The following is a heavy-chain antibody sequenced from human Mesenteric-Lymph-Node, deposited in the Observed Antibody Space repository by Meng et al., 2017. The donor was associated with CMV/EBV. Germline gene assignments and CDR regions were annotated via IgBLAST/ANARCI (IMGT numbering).Heavy chain of an antibody. CDR3: ARIYGRPGYVDY. Sequence: CKASGYTFTSYAMHWVRQAPGQRLEWMGWINAGNGNTKYSQKFQGRVTITRDTSASTAYMELSSLRSEDTAVYYCARIYGRPGYVDYWGQGTLVTVSS. D-gene: IGHD2/OR15-2a*01. CDR2: INAGNGNT. CDR1: GYTFTSYA. V-gene: IGHV1-3*01. J-gene: IGHJ4*02.